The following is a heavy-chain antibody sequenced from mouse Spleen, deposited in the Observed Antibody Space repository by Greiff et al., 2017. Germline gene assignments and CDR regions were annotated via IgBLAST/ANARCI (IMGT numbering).Heavy chain of an antibody. D-gene: IGHD4-1*01. Sequence: QVQLKQSGAELVKPGASVKLSCKASGYTFTEYTIHWVKQRSGQGLEWIGWFYPGSGSIKYNKKFKDKATLTADKSSSTVYMELSRLTSEDSAVYFCARHGRSWDTNAWFAYWGQGTLVTVSA. V-gene: IGHV1-62-2*01. CDR1: GYTFTEYT. CDR2: FYPGSGSI. J-gene: IGHJ3*01. CDR3: ARHGRSWDTNAWFAY.